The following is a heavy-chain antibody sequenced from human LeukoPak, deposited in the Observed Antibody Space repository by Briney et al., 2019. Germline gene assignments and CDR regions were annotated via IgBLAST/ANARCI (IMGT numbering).Heavy chain of an antibody. Sequence: QPGGSLRLSCAASGFTFSSYSMNWVRQAPGKGLEWVSYISSSSSTIYYADSVKGRFTISRDNAENSLYLQMNSLRAEDTAVYYCARGFTYYDILTGYGERAFDYWGQGTLVTVSS. CDR2: ISSSSSTI. J-gene: IGHJ4*02. V-gene: IGHV3-48*04. CDR3: ARGFTYYDILTGYGERAFDY. D-gene: IGHD3-9*01. CDR1: GFTFSSYS.